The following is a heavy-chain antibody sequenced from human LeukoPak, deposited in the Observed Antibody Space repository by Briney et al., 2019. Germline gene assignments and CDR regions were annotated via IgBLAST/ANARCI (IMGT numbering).Heavy chain of an antibody. Sequence: GGSLRLSCAASGFTFNSYSMNWVRQAPGKGLEWVSSISSSGSYIYYADSVKGRFTISRDNAKNSLYLQMNSLRAEDTAVYNCARGSTCGCDCSILGLPCTGWGQGTLVTVSS. V-gene: IGHV3-21*01. J-gene: IGHJ4*02. D-gene: IGHD2-21*02. CDR1: GFTFNSYS. CDR2: ISSSGSYI. CDR3: ARGSTCGCDCSILGLPCTG.